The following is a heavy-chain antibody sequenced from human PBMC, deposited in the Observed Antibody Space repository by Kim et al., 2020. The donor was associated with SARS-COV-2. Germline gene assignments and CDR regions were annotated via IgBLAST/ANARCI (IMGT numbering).Heavy chain of an antibody. CDR1: GYKFSSNG. V-gene: IGHV1-18*04. CDR3: ARDGYYDDGAYFDSSGYYGGYHYYYGMDV. CDR2: ISAYNGNT. D-gene: IGHD3-22*01. J-gene: IGHJ6*02. Sequence: ASVKVSCKASGYKFSSNGITWVRQAPGQGLEWMAWISAYNGNTNYAQNLQGRVTLSIDTFTSTVHMELRSLRSDDTAVYYCARDGYYDDGAYFDSSGYYGGYHYYYGMDVWGQGTTVTVSS.